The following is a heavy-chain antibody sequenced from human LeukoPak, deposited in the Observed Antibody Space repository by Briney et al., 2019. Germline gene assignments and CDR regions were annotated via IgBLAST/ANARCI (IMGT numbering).Heavy chain of an antibody. CDR1: GGSISSYY. Sequence: SETLSLTCTVSGGSISSYYWSWIRQPAGKGLEWIGRIYTSGSTNYNPSLKSRVTMSVDTSKNQFSLKLSSVTAADTAVYYCARDRAGASTDYFDYRGQGTLVTVSS. V-gene: IGHV4-4*07. D-gene: IGHD3-10*01. J-gene: IGHJ4*02. CDR2: IYTSGST. CDR3: ARDRAGASTDYFDY.